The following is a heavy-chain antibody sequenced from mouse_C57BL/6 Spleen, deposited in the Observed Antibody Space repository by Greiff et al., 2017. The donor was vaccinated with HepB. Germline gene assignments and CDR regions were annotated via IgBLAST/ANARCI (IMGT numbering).Heavy chain of an antibody. V-gene: IGHV1-26*01. CDR3: ARGDYDGNYFDY. J-gene: IGHJ2*01. CDR2: INPNNGGT. Sequence: EVKVVESGPELVKPGASVKISCKASGYTFTDYYMNWVKQSHGKSLEWIGDINPNNGGTSYNQKFKGKATLTVDKSSSTAYMELRSLTSEDSAVYYCARGDYDGNYFDYWGQGTTLTVSS. D-gene: IGHD2-4*01. CDR1: GYTFTDYY.